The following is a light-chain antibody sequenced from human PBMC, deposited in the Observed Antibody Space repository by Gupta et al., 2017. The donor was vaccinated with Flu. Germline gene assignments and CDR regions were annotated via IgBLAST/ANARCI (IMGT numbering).Light chain of an antibody. CDR2: AAS. CDR1: QSISSY. J-gene: IGKJ2*01. Sequence: DIQMTQSPSSLSASVGDRVTITCRASQSISSYLNWYQQKPGKPPKLLIYAASSLQSGVPSRFSGSGSGTDFTLTISSLQPEDFATYYCQQSYSTPPYTFGQGTRLEIK. V-gene: IGKV1-39*01. CDR3: QQSYSTPPYT.